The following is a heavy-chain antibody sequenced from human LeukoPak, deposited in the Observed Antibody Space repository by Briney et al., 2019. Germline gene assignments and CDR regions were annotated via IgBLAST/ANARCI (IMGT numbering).Heavy chain of an antibody. J-gene: IGHJ4*02. CDR2: ISWNSGSI. CDR1: GFTFDDYA. V-gene: IGHV3-9*01. D-gene: IGHD2-15*01. Sequence: PGGSLRLSCAASGFTFDDYAMHWVRQAPGKGLEWVSGISWNSGSIGYADSVKGRFTISRDNAKNSLYLQMNSLRAEDTALYYCAKDMFSGGKLGPVDYWGQGTLVTVSS. CDR3: AKDMFSGGKLGPVDY.